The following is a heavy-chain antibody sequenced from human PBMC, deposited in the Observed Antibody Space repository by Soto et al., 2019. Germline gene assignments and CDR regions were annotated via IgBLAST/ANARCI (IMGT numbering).Heavy chain of an antibody. V-gene: IGHV1-2*02. D-gene: IGHD2-2*01. CDR3: ASIALPAAIGDYYGVDV. CDR2: INPNNGDT. J-gene: IGHJ6*02. Sequence: ASVKVSCKASGYTFTGSYIHWVRQAPGQGLEWMGWINPNNGDTNYALNFQGRVSLTRDTSTSTAYMELSRLRFDDTAVYYCASIALPAAIGDYYGVDVWGQGTTVTVSS. CDR1: GYTFTGSY.